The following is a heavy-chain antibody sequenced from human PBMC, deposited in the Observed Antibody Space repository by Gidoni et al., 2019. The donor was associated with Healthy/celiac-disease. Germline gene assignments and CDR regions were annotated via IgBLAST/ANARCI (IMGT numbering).Heavy chain of an antibody. CDR1: GFTFGGYG. CDR3: ARGAVRPRHYFDY. D-gene: IGHD3-10*01. J-gene: IGHJ4*02. Sequence: QVQLVESGGGVVQPGRSLRLSCAASGFTFGGYGRHWVRQAPGKGLEWLAVIWYDGSNKYYADSVKGRFTISRDNSKNTLYLQMNSLRAEDTAVYYCARGAVRPRHYFDYWGQGTLVTVSS. CDR2: IWYDGSNK. V-gene: IGHV3-33*01.